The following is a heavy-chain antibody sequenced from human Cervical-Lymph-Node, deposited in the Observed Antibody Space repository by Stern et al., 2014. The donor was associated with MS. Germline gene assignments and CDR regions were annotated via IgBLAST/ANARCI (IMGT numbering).Heavy chain of an antibody. D-gene: IGHD3-22*01. V-gene: IGHV1-69*01. Sequence: VQLEESGAEVKKPGSSVKVSCKASGGTFSSYAISWVRQAPGQGLEWMGGIIPIFGTANYAQKFQGRVTITADESTSTAYMELSSLRSEDTAVYYCAREYYYDSSGYLRILDYWGQGTLVTVSS. CDR1: GGTFSSYA. CDR3: AREYYYDSSGYLRILDY. J-gene: IGHJ4*02. CDR2: IIPIFGTA.